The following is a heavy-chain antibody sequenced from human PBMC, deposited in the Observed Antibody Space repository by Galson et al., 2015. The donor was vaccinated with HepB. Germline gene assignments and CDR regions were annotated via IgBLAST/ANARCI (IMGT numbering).Heavy chain of an antibody. D-gene: IGHD1-26*01. V-gene: IGHV1-2*06. J-gene: IGHJ3*02. CDR1: GYTFTGYY. CDR2: INPNSGGT. CDR3: ASRQRGSGSYYPDAFDI. Sequence: VKVSCKASGYTFTGYYMHWVRQAPGQGLEWMGRINPNSGGTNNAQKFQGRVTMTRDTSISAAYMELSRLRSDDTAVYYCASRQRGSGSYYPDAFDIWGQGTLVTVSS.